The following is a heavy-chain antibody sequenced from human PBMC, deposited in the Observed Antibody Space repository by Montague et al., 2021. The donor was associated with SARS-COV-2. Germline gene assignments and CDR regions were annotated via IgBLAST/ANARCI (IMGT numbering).Heavy chain of an antibody. Sequence: SETLSLTCTVSGGSISSTSYCWGWVRQPPGKGLEWIWSIYHSGSAYYNPSLKSRVTISIDTSKNQFSLKLSSVTAADTAVYYCARGPDSGNFWAGDNWGQGTMVTVSS. CDR3: ARGPDSGNFWAGDN. V-gene: IGHV4-39*01. D-gene: IGHD1-26*01. CDR1: GGSISSTSYC. CDR2: IYHSGSA. J-gene: IGHJ3*02.